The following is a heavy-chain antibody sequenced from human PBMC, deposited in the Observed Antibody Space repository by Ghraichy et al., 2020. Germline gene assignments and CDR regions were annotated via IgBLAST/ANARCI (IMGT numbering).Heavy chain of an antibody. D-gene: IGHD4-11*01. CDR2: IWYDGSNK. CDR1: GFTFSSYG. CDR3: ARGGRGDYSNYVPPRPFDY. Sequence: GGSLRLSCAASGFTFSSYGMHWVRQAPGKGLEWVAVIWYDGSNKYYADSVKGRFTIPRDNSKNTLYLQMNSLRAEDTAVYYCARGGRGDYSNYVPPRPFDYWGQGTLVTVSS. J-gene: IGHJ4*02. V-gene: IGHV3-33*01.